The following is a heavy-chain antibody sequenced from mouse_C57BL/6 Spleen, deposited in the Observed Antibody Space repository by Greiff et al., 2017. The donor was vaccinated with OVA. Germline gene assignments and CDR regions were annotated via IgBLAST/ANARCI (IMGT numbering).Heavy chain of an antibody. Sequence: EVKLMESGPELVKPGASVKISCKASGYSFTGYYMNWVKQSPEKSLEWIGEINPSTGGTTYNQKFKAKATLTVDKSSSPAYMQLKSLTSEDSAVYYCARLITTVGYFDVWGTGTTVTVSS. CDR2: INPSTGGT. V-gene: IGHV1-42*01. CDR1: GYSFTGYY. J-gene: IGHJ1*03. CDR3: ARLITTVGYFDV. D-gene: IGHD1-1*01.